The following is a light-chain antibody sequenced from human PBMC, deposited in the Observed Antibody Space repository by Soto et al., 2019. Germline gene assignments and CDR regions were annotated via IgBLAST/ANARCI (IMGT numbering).Light chain of an antibody. CDR3: QSADSSGTYV. Sequence: LTQPPSVSVSPGQTARITCSGDALPKQYAYWYQQKPGQAPVLVIYKDSERPSGIPERFSGSSSGTTVTLTISGVQAEDEADYYCQSADSSGTYVFGTGTKVTVL. CDR2: KDS. CDR1: ALPKQY. V-gene: IGLV3-25*02. J-gene: IGLJ1*01.